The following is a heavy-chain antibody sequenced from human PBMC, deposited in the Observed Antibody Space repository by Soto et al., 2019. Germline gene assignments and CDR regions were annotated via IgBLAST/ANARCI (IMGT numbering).Heavy chain of an antibody. CDR2: ISYDGSNK. J-gene: IGHJ4*02. Sequence: GGSLRLSCAASGFTFSSYGMHWVRQAPGKGLEWVAVISYDGSNKYYADSVKGRFTISRDNSKNTLYLQMNSLRAEDTAVYYCAKDGVFWGQGTLVTAPQ. D-gene: IGHD3-10*01. V-gene: IGHV3-30*18. CDR1: GFTFSSYG. CDR3: AKDGVF.